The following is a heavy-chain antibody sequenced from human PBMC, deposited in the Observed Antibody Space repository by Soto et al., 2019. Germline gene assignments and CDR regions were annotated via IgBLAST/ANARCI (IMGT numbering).Heavy chain of an antibody. V-gene: IGHV3-21*01. CDR1: GFTFSSYS. Sequence: EVQLVESGGGLVKPGGSLRLSCAASGFTFSSYSMNWVRQAPGKGLEWVSSISSSSSYIYYADLVKGRFTISRDNAKTSLYLQMNSLRAEDTAVCYCARETSSSWLEYYYYGMDVWGQGTTVTVSS. J-gene: IGHJ6*02. CDR3: ARETSSSWLEYYYYGMDV. CDR2: ISSSSSYI. D-gene: IGHD6-13*01.